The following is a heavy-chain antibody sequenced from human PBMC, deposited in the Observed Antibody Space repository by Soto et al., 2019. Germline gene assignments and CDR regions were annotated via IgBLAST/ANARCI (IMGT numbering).Heavy chain of an antibody. V-gene: IGHV1-18*01. D-gene: IGHD3-22*01. CDR1: GYTFTSYG. Sequence: ASVKVSCKASGYTFTSYGISWGRQAPGQGLEWMGWISAYNGNTNYAQKLQGRVTMTTDTSTSTAYMELRSLRSDDTAVYYCARGGPTMIVVVTIGFDYWGQGTLVTVSS. J-gene: IGHJ4*02. CDR2: ISAYNGNT. CDR3: ARGGPTMIVVVTIGFDY.